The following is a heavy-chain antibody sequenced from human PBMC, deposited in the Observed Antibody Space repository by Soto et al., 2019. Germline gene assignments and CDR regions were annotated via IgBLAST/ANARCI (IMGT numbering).Heavy chain of an antibody. CDR3: AKSIAVAGTLDAFDI. Sequence: EVQLLESGGGLVQPGGSLRLSCAASGFTFSSYAMSWVRQAPGKGLKWVSAISGSGGSTYYADSVKGRFTIHRDNSKNTLYLQMHSPRAEDTAVYYCAKSIAVAGTLDAFDIWGQGTMVTVSS. J-gene: IGHJ3*02. D-gene: IGHD6-19*01. CDR1: GFTFSSYA. V-gene: IGHV3-23*01. CDR2: ISGSGGST.